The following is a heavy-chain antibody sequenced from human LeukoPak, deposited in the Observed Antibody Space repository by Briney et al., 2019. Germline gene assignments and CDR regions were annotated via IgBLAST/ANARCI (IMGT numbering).Heavy chain of an antibody. Sequence: PGRSLRLSCAASGCTFSSYGMHWVRQAPGKGLEWVAVISSDGSNKYYADSVKGRFTISRDNSKNTLYLQMNSLRAEDTAVYYCAKDWRYSDYWGQGTLVTVSS. CDR3: AKDWRYSDY. J-gene: IGHJ4*02. CDR1: GCTFSSYG. D-gene: IGHD3-3*01. V-gene: IGHV3-30*18. CDR2: ISSDGSNK.